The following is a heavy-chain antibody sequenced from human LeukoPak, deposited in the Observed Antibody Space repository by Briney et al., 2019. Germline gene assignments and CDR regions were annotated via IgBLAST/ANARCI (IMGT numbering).Heavy chain of an antibody. D-gene: IGHD3-9*01. Sequence: PSETLSLTCAVYGGSFSGYYWSWIRQPPGKGLEWIGEINHSGSTNYNPSLKSRVTISVDTSKNQFSLKLSSVTAADTAVYYCARQNRAYYDILTGHSQDYYGMDVWGQGTTVTVSS. J-gene: IGHJ6*02. V-gene: IGHV4-34*01. CDR2: INHSGST. CDR3: ARQNRAYYDILTGHSQDYYGMDV. CDR1: GGSFSGYY.